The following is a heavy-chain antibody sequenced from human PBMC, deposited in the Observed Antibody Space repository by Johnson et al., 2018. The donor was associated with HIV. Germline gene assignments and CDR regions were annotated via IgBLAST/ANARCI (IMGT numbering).Heavy chain of an antibody. V-gene: IGHV3-30-3*01. CDR2: ISYDRSTK. CDR3: ARAGAVGFDAFDM. D-gene: IGHD6-19*01. CDR1: GITFSDYA. J-gene: IGHJ3*02. Sequence: QVQLVESGGGVVQPGRSLRLSCAASGITFSDYAMQWVRQAPGKGLEWVAVISYDRSTKYYADSVKGRFTISRDNSKTTLYLQMNSLRAEDTAVYYCARAGAVGFDAFDMWGQGTMVTVSS.